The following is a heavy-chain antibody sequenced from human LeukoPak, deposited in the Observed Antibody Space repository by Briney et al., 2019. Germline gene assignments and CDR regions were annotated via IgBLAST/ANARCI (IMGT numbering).Heavy chain of an antibody. CDR2: IYYTGST. CDR3: ARGPYSYDSSGAFDI. D-gene: IGHD3-22*01. Sequence: SETLSLTCTVSGASISSSSYYWGWIRQPPGKGLEWIGIIYYTGSTYYNPSLKSRLTISIDTSKKQFSLKLTSVTAADTAVYFCARGPYSYDSSGAFDIWGQGTMVTVSS. V-gene: IGHV4-39*07. CDR1: GASISSSSYY. J-gene: IGHJ3*02.